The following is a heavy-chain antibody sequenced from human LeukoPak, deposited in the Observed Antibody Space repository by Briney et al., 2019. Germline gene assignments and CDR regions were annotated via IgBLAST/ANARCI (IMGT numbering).Heavy chain of an antibody. Sequence: GASVKVSCKASGYTFTSYGISWVRQAPGQGLEWMGWISAYNGNTNYAQKLQGRVTMTTDTSTSTAYMELRSLRSDDTAVYYCARGRVRITMVRGETYGVDVWGQGTTVTVSS. CDR2: ISAYNGNT. CDR3: ARGRVRITMVRGETYGVDV. V-gene: IGHV1-18*01. D-gene: IGHD3-10*01. CDR1: GYTFTSYG. J-gene: IGHJ6*02.